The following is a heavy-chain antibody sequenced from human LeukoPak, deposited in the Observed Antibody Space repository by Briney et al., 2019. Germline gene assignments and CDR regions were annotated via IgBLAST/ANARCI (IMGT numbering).Heavy chain of an antibody. D-gene: IGHD3-16*01. CDR2: VSYTGIT. CDR1: GGAINSGHF. Sequence: SETLSLTCTVSGGAINSGHFWNWLRQTPGRGLEYLGYVSYTGITYYNPSLMSRVMSVDTSKEQFSLTLTSVTAADTATYYCARGNDYFDYWGQGSLVTVSS. CDR3: ARGNDYFDY. J-gene: IGHJ4*02. V-gene: IGHV4-31*03.